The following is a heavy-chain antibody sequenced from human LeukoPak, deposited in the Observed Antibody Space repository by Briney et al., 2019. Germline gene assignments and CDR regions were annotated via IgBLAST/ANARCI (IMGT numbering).Heavy chain of an antibody. CDR3: ARHDGRDYYDSSGYCDY. V-gene: IGHV5-51*01. CDR2: IYPGDSDT. Sequence: GESLKISCKGSGYSFTSYWIGWVRQMPGKGLEWMGIIYPGDSDTRYSPSFQGRVTISADKSISTAYLQWSSLKASDTAMYYCARHDGRDYYDSSGYCDYWGQGTLVTVSS. D-gene: IGHD3-22*01. CDR1: GYSFTSYW. J-gene: IGHJ4*02.